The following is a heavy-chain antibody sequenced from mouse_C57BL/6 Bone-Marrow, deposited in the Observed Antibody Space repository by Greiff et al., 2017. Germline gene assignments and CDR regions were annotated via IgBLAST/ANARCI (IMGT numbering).Heavy chain of an antibody. D-gene: IGHD1-1*01. CDR1: GYTFTDYN. CDR3: ARADYYGSSYPFAY. Sequence: VQLQQSGPELVKPGASVKMSCKASGYTFTDYNMHWVKQSHGKSLEWIGYINPNNGGTSYNQKFKGKATLTVNKSSSTAYMELRSLTSEDSAVYYCARADYYGSSYPFAYWGQGTLVTVSA. V-gene: IGHV1-22*01. J-gene: IGHJ3*01. CDR2: INPNNGGT.